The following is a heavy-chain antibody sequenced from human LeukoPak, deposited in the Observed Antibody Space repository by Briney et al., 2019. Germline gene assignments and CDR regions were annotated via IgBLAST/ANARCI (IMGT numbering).Heavy chain of an antibody. J-gene: IGHJ5*02. D-gene: IGHD5-18*01. CDR1: GFTFNSYA. CDR3: AKGGIQLWLNWFDP. CDR2: IGGGGIST. V-gene: IGHV3-23*01. Sequence: GGSLRLSCAASGFTFNSYALSWVRQAPGKGLEWVSAIGGGGISTYYADSVKGRFTISGDNSKNTLYLQMNSLRAEDTAVYYCAKGGIQLWLNWFDPWGQGTLVTVSS.